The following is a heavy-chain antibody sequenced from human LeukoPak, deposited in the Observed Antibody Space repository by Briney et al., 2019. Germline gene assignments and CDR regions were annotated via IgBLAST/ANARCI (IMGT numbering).Heavy chain of an antibody. CDR1: GGSFSGYY. CDR3: ARFNLMITFGGADAFDI. CDR2: INHSGST. V-gene: IGHV4-34*01. J-gene: IGHJ3*02. D-gene: IGHD3-16*01. Sequence: SETLSLTCAVYGGSFSGYYWSWIRQPPGKGLEWIGEINHSGSTNYNPPLKSRVTISVDTSKNQFSLKLSSVTAADTAVYYCARFNLMITFGGADAFDIWGQGTMVTVSS.